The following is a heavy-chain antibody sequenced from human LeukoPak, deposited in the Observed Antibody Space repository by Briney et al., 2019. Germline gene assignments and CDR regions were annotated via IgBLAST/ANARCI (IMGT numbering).Heavy chain of an antibody. CDR3: ARGDVGPIWAAAGAVYYYYGMDV. CDR2: IYYSGST. V-gene: IGHV4-30-4*01. J-gene: IGHJ6*02. CDR1: GGSISSGDYY. D-gene: IGHD6-13*01. Sequence: TSQTLSLTCTVSGGSISSGDYYWSWIRQPPGKGLEWIGYIYYSGSTYYNPSLKSRVTISVATSKNQFSLKLSSVTAADTAVYYCARGDVGPIWAAAGAVYYYYGMDVWGQGTTVTVSS.